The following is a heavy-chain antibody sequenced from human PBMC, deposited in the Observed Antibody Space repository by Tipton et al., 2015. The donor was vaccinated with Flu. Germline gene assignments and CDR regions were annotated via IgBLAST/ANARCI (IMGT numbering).Heavy chain of an antibody. CDR3: ARRDYSNYVSDPKSWFDP. D-gene: IGHD4-11*01. CDR2: IFHSGNT. Sequence: LRLSCAVSGYSIKSSNYYWGWIRQPPGKGLEWIGNIFHSGNTYHNPSLKSRATISVDTSKNHFSLKMKSVTATDMAVYYCARRDYSNYVSDPKSWFDPWGQGTLVAVSS. CDR1: GYSIKSSNYY. V-gene: IGHV4-38-2*01. J-gene: IGHJ5*02.